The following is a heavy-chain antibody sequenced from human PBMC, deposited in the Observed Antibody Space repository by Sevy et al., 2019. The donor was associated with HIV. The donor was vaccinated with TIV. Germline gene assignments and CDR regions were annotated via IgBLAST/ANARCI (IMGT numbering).Heavy chain of an antibody. CDR1: AFDIESYW. CDR3: VRAIQSEGSF. D-gene: IGHD2-2*02. J-gene: IGHJ4*02. Sequence: GGSLRLSCAASAFDIESYWMNWVRQAPGKPLEWVANIKEDDTVKYYVDSVQGRFTIFRDNGRNLVYLVMNNLRVEDTALYYCVRAIQSEGSFWGQGTLVTVSS. CDR2: IKEDDTVK. V-gene: IGHV3-7*04.